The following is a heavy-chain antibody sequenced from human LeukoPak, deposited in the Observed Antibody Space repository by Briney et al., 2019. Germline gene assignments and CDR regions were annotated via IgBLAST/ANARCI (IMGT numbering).Heavy chain of an antibody. V-gene: IGHV3-30*18. CDR2: ISYDGSNK. D-gene: IGHD6-19*01. CDR3: AKDAHSSGWYRFGRSYYFDY. CDR1: GFTFSSYG. J-gene: IGHJ4*02. Sequence: GGSLRLSCAASGFTFSSYGMHWVRQAPGKGLEWVAVISYDGSNKYYADSVKGRFTISRDNSKNTLYLQMNSLRAEDTAVNYCAKDAHSSGWYRFGRSYYFDYWGQGTLVTVSS.